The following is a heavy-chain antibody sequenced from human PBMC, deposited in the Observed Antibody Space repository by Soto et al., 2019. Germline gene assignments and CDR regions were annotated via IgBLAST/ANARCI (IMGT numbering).Heavy chain of an antibody. CDR2: INAGNGNT. CDR1: GYTFTSYA. D-gene: IGHD3-10*01. J-gene: IGHJ5*02. V-gene: IGHV1-3*01. CDR3: AREGDYYYGSGSYFWFDP. Sequence: QVQLVQSGAEVKKPGASVKVSCKASGYTFTSYAMHWVRQAPGQRLEWMGWINAGNGNTKYSQKFQGRVTITRDTSASTAYLELSSLRSEDTAVYYCAREGDYYYGSGSYFWFDPWGQGTLVTVSS.